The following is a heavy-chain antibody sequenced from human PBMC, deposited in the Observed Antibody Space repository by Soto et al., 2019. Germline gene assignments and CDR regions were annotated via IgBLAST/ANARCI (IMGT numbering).Heavy chain of an antibody. Sequence: QITLKESGPTLVKPTQTLTLTCTFSGFSLSTSGVGVGWIRQPPGKALEWLALIYWDDDKRYSPSLKSRLTITKDTSKNQVVLTMTNMDPVDTATYYCAHSWSSGWYAGPFITPDPYYFDYWGQGTLVTVSS. CDR1: GFSLSTSGVG. CDR2: IYWDDDK. J-gene: IGHJ4*02. D-gene: IGHD6-19*01. V-gene: IGHV2-5*02. CDR3: AHSWSSGWYAGPFITPDPYYFDY.